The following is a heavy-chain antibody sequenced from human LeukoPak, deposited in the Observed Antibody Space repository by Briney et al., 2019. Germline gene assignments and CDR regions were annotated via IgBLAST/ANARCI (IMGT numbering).Heavy chain of an antibody. Sequence: PSETLSLTCTVSGGSISDSYLSWIRQPAGKGLEWIGRMYVTGTTNYNPSLRSRVTMSMDTSKNQFSLRLSSVTAADTAVYYRARENYYDSSGYSEGMDVWGQGTTVIVSS. V-gene: IGHV4-4*07. CDR2: MYVTGTT. J-gene: IGHJ6*02. CDR3: ARENYYDSSGYSEGMDV. D-gene: IGHD3-22*01. CDR1: GGSISDSY.